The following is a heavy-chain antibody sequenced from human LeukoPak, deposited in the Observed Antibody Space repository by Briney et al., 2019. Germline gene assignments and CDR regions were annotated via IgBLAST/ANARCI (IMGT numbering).Heavy chain of an antibody. CDR3: ARGSVSSWYYYYYFYGIDV. CDR2: INHSGST. V-gene: IGHV4-34*01. Sequence: PSETLSLTCAVYGGSFSGYYWSWIRQPPGKGLEWIGEINHSGSTNYNPSLKRRVTISVDTSKIQFSLKLSSVTAADTAVYYCARGSVSSWYYYYYFYGIDVWGQGTTVTVSS. CDR1: GGSFSGYY. J-gene: IGHJ6*02. D-gene: IGHD6-13*01.